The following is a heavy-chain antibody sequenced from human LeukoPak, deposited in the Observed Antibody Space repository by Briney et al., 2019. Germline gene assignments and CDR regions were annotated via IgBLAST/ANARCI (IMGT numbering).Heavy chain of an antibody. Sequence: SETLSLTCAVYGGSFSGYYWSWIRQPPGKGLEWIGEINHSGSTNYNPSLKSRVTISVDTSKNQFSLKLSSVTAADTAVYYCARKGSSLLGFDYWGQGTLVTVSP. CDR1: GGSFSGYY. CDR3: ARKGSSLLGFDY. CDR2: INHSGST. J-gene: IGHJ4*02. D-gene: IGHD3-10*01. V-gene: IGHV4-34*01.